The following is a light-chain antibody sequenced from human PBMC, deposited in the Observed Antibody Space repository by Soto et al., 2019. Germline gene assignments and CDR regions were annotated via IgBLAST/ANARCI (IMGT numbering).Light chain of an antibody. Sequence: XILLTQSPATLSLSPGERSTLSYRSSQSVSSYLAWYQQKPGQAPRLLIYYASNRATGIPARFSGSGSGTDFTLTISSLEPEDFAVYYCQQRSNWHRGFTFVPGTKVAIK. CDR3: QQRSNWHRGFT. V-gene: IGKV3-11*01. CDR2: YAS. J-gene: IGKJ3*01. CDR1: QSVSSY.